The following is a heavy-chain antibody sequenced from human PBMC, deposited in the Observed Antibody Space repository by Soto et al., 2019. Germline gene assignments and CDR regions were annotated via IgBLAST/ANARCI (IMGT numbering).Heavy chain of an antibody. CDR1: GYTFTGYY. CDR3: ARANIVVVPASKLDAFDI. CDR2: INPNSGGK. J-gene: IGHJ3*02. Sequence: QVQLVQSGAEVKKPGASVKVSCKASGYTFTGYYMHWVRQAPGQGLEWMGWINPNSGGKNYAQKFQGRVTMTRDTSISTAYMELSRLRSDDTAVYYCARANIVVVPASKLDAFDIWGQGTMVTVSS. D-gene: IGHD2-2*01. V-gene: IGHV1-2*02.